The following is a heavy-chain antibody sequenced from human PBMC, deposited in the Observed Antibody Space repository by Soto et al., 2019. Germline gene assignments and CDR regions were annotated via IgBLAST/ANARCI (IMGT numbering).Heavy chain of an antibody. CDR2: ISSSSSYI. CDR3: AADYDYIWGSYPKPLDY. V-gene: IGHV3-21*01. Sequence: GGSLILSCAASGFTFSSYSMNWVRQAPGKGLEWVSSISSSSSYIYYADSVKGRFTISRDNAKNSLYLQMNSLRAEDTAVYYCAADYDYIWGSYPKPLDYWGQGTLVTVSS. D-gene: IGHD3-16*02. J-gene: IGHJ4*02. CDR1: GFTFSSYS.